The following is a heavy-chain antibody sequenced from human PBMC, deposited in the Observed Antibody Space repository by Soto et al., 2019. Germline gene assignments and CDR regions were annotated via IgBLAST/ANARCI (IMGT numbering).Heavy chain of an antibody. V-gene: IGHV4-31*03. J-gene: IGHJ4*02. CDR2: IYYSGST. CDR1: GGSISSGGYY. D-gene: IGHD3-22*01. Sequence: QVQLQESGPGLVKPSQTLSLTCTVSGGSISSGGYYWSWIRQHPGKGLEWIGYIYYSGSTYYNPSLKSRVTISVDTSKNPFSMKLSSVTAADTAVYYCARGDNYYDSSGYQYYFDYWGQGTLVTVSS. CDR3: ARGDNYYDSSGYQYYFDY.